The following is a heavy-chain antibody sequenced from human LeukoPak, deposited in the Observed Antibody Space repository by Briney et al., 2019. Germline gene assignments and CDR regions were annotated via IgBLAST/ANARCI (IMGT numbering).Heavy chain of an antibody. Sequence: PGRSLRLSCDASGFTFSHYGINWVRQAPGKGLEWVADIWYDGTIKSFADSVKGRFTISRDNSKNTVYLQMNSLRAEDTAVYYCAKGAAAGKVDWSDPWGQGTLVTVSS. V-gene: IGHV3-33*06. CDR2: IWYDGTIK. D-gene: IGHD6-13*01. J-gene: IGHJ5*02. CDR1: GFTFSHYG. CDR3: AKGAAAGKVDWSDP.